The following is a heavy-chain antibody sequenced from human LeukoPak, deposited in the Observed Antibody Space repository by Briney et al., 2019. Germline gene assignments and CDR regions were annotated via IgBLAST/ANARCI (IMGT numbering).Heavy chain of an antibody. CDR2: INHSGST. J-gene: IGHJ6*04. CDR3: GAVAAIRSYYGMDV. Sequence: SETLSLNCAVYGGSFSGYYWSWNRQPPGKGLEWIGKINHSGSTNYNPSLKSRVTISVDTSKNQFSLKLSSVTAADTAIYYCGAVAAIRSYYGMDVWGKGTTVTVSS. D-gene: IGHD2-2*02. CDR1: GGSFSGYY. V-gene: IGHV4-34*01.